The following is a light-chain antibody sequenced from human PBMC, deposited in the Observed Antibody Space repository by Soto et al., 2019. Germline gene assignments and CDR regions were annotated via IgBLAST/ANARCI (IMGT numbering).Light chain of an antibody. CDR3: QSYDSGLSGSV. CDR1: SSNIGAGYD. Sequence: QSVLTQPPSVSGAPGQRGTISCTGTSSNIGAGYDVNWYQHLPGAAPKLLIYTNGHRPSGVPDRFSGSKSGTSAYLAITGLQAEDEADYYCQSYDSGLSGSVFGGGTKFTVL. J-gene: IGLJ3*02. V-gene: IGLV1-40*01. CDR2: TNG.